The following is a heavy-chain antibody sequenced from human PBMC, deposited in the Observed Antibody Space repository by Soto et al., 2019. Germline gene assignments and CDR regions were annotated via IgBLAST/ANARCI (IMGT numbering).Heavy chain of an antibody. CDR3: ARESQLMNPIYYYYYGMDV. V-gene: IGHV3-30-3*01. D-gene: IGHD1-1*01. CDR1: GFTFSSYA. Sequence: QVQLVESGGGVVQPGRSLRLSCAASGFTFSSYAMHWVRQAPGKGLGWVAVISYDGSNKYYADSVKGRFTISRDNSKNTLYLQMNSLRAEDTAVYYCARESQLMNPIYYYYYGMDVWGQGTTVTVSS. CDR2: ISYDGSNK. J-gene: IGHJ6*02.